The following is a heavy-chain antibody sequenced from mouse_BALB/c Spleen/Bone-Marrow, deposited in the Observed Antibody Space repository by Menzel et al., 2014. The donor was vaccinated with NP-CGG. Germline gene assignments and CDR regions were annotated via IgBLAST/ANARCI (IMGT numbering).Heavy chain of an antibody. CDR3: ANYDYGWYFDV. J-gene: IGHJ1*01. D-gene: IGHD2-4*01. Sequence: VQLQQSGAELVEPGASVKLSCTASGFNIKDTYMHWVKQRPEQGLEWIGRIDPANGNTKYDPKFQGKATITADTSSNAAYLQLSSLTSEDTAVYYCANYDYGWYFDVWGAGTTVTVSS. CDR1: GFNIKDTY. CDR2: IDPANGNT. V-gene: IGHV14-3*02.